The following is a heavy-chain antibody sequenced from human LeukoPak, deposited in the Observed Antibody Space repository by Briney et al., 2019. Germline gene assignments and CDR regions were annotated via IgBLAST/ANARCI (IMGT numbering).Heavy chain of an antibody. Sequence: SETLSLTCAVYGGSFSGYYWSWIRQPPGKGLEWIGETNHSGSTNYNPSLESRVTISVDTSKNQFSLKLSSVTAADTAVYYCARGQRLHYDSSGYKALSYWGRGTLVSVSS. CDR1: GGSFSGYY. D-gene: IGHD3-22*01. J-gene: IGHJ4*02. CDR2: TNHSGST. CDR3: ARGQRLHYDSSGYKALSY. V-gene: IGHV4-34*01.